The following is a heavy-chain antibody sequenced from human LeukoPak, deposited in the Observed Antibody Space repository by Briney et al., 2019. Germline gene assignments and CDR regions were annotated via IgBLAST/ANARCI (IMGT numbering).Heavy chain of an antibody. CDR1: GGTFSSYA. CDR3: ARNPPLVGATRVYYFDY. Sequence: SVKVSCKASGGTFSSYAISWVRQAPGQGLEWMGRIIPILGIANYAQKFQGRVTITADKSTSTAYMELSSLRSEDTAVYYCARNPPLVGATRVYYFDYWGQGTLVTVSS. V-gene: IGHV1-69*04. D-gene: IGHD1-26*01. CDR2: IIPILGIA. J-gene: IGHJ4*02.